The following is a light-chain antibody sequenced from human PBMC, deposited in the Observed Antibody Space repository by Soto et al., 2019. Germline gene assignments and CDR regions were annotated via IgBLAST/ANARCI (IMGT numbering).Light chain of an antibody. CDR3: QSYDHSLSGSWI. Sequence: QSVLTQPPSISGAPGLRVTISCTGSSTNIGAGYDVHWYQQVPGTAPKLLIYGDNKRPSGVPDRFSTSKSGTSASLVITGLQAEDEADYYCQSYDHSLSGSWIFGGGTQADR. V-gene: IGLV1-40*01. CDR2: GDN. J-gene: IGLJ2*01. CDR1: STNIGAGYD.